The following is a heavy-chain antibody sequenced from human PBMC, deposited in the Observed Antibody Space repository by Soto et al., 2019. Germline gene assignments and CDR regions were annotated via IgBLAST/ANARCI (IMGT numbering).Heavy chain of an antibody. J-gene: IGHJ5*02. V-gene: IGHV4-4*07. CDR1: GGSISSDY. CDR3: AREPTTAGTVNWFDP. Sequence: VQLQESGPGLVKPSETLSLICTVSGGSISSDYLSWIRQPAGKGLEWIGRVYTSGYSNSNPSLQSRVTRSVDTSKKQFSLNLSSVTAADTAVYYCAREPTTAGTVNWFDPWGQGTLVTVSS. D-gene: IGHD6-13*01. CDR2: VYTSGYS.